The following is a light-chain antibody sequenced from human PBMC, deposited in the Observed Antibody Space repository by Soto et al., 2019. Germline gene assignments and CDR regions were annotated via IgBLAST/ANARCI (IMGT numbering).Light chain of an antibody. J-gene: IGLJ2*01. Sequence: QLVLTQSPSASASPGASVKLTCTLSSGHTNYAIAWHQQQPEKGPRFLMKINSDGSHSKGDGVPDRFSGSSSGAERYFTISSLQSEDAADCYCQTWGTGIVTFGGGTKLTVL. CDR1: SGHTNYA. V-gene: IGLV4-69*01. CDR2: INSDGSH. CDR3: QTWGTGIVT.